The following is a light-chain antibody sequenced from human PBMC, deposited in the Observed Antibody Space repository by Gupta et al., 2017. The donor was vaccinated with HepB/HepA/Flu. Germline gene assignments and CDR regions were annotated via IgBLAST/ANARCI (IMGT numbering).Light chain of an antibody. CDR3: MQVLATWT. Sequence: DIVVTQSPLSLPVTPGEPASISCRSSQSLLHSNGYYYLDWYVQKPGQSPQLLIYLGSKRASGVPDRFSGSGSGTDFTLKSSRGEAEDVGVYYCMQVLATWTCGQGTKVEIK. J-gene: IGKJ1*01. CDR1: QSLLHSNGYYY. V-gene: IGKV2-28*01. CDR2: LGS.